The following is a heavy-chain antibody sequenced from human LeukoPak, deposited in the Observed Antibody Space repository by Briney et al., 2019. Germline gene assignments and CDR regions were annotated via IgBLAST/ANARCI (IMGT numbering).Heavy chain of an antibody. CDR2: INSDGNNR. J-gene: IGHJ6*02. CDR3: ARGKYYGMDV. Sequence: PGGSLRLSCAASGFTFSSYWMHWVRQAPGKGLLWVSLINSDGNNRGYADSVKGRFTISRDNAKNTLYLQMNSLRAEDTAVYYCARGKYYGMDVWGQGTTVTVSS. V-gene: IGHV3-74*01. D-gene: IGHD3-10*01. CDR1: GFTFSSYW.